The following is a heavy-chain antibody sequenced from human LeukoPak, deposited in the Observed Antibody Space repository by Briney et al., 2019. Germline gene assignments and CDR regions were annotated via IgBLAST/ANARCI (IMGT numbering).Heavy chain of an antibody. D-gene: IGHD4-23*01. V-gene: IGHV3-7*04. Sequence: GGSLRLSCAASGLTFSSNWVSWVRQAPGKGLEWVANIKQDGREKYYVDSVKGRFTIPRDNAKNSLYLQMNSLRAEDTAVYYCARAYGGKLGYYMDVWGKGTTVTVSS. CDR2: IKQDGREK. J-gene: IGHJ6*03. CDR1: GLTFSSNW. CDR3: ARAYGGKLGYYMDV.